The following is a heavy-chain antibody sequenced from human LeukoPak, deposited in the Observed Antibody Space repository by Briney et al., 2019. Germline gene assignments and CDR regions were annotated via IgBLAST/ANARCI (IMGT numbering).Heavy chain of an antibody. J-gene: IGHJ3*02. D-gene: IGHD3-16*01. CDR2: IYSGGST. CDR3: ARDRFAGWSDAFDI. V-gene: IGHV3-53*01. Sequence: GGSLRHSCAVSGFTVSSNYMSWVRQAPGKGLEWVSVIYSGGSTYYADSVKGRFTISRDNSKNTLYLQMNSLRAEDTAVYYCARDRFAGWSDAFDIWGQGTMVTVSS. CDR1: GFTVSSNY.